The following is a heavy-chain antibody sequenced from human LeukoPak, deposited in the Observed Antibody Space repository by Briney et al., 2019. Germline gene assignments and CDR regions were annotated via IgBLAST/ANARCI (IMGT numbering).Heavy chain of an antibody. V-gene: IGHV3-11*04. D-gene: IGHD4-17*01. CDR1: GFPFSDYD. CDR2: IRNSGSAI. CDR3: ARDAVTTPFDY. Sequence: GGSLRLSCAASGFPFSDYDMSWIRQAPGKGLEWVSYIRNSGSAIYYADSVEGRFTISRDNAKKSLYLQMNSLRAEDTAVYYCARDAVTTPFDYWGQGTLVTVSS. J-gene: IGHJ4*02.